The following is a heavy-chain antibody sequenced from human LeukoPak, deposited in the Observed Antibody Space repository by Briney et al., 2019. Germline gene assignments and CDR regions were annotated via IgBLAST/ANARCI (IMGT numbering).Heavy chain of an antibody. D-gene: IGHD4-23*01. CDR1: GGTFSSYA. CDR2: IIPIFGTA. J-gene: IGHJ6*02. Sequence: SVKVSCKASGGTFSSYAISWVRQAPGQGLEWMGGIIPIFGTANYAQKFQGRVTITADESTSTAYMELSSLRSEDTAVYYCARPSYGGNSWPPYYYYYGMDVWGQGTTVTVSS. V-gene: IGHV1-69*13. CDR3: ARPSYGGNSWPPYYYYYGMDV.